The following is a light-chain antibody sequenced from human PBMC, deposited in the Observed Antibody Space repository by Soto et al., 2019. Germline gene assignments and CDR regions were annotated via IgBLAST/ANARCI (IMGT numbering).Light chain of an antibody. CDR2: DAS. V-gene: IGKV3-11*01. CDR3: QQRSNWPPIT. J-gene: IGKJ5*01. CDR1: QSVSSY. Sequence: EIVLTQSPATLSLSPGERATLSCRASQSVSSYLAWYQQKPGQAPRLLIYDASNRATGIPARFSGSGSGTDFSLTISSIEPEDFAVYYCQQRSNWPPITFGQGTRLEIK.